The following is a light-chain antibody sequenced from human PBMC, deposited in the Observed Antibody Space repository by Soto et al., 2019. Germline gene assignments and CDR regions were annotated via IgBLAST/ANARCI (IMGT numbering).Light chain of an antibody. Sequence: QSVLTQPPSASGSPGESVTISCTGSSGDVGAFKYVSWFQQFPGKAPKLIIYEVSERPSGVPGRFSGSKSDNTASLTVSGLQADDEGIYFCSADAGFNNHLFGGGTKLTVL. J-gene: IGLJ2*01. CDR3: SADAGFNNHL. CDR1: SGDVGAFKY. CDR2: EVS. V-gene: IGLV2-8*01.